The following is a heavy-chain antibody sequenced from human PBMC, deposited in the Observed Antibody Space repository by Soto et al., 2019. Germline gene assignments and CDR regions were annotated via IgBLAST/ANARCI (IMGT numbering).Heavy chain of an antibody. CDR1: GFSFSSYA. Sequence: VQLLESGGGLVRPGGSLRLSCTASGFSFSSYALSWVRQAPGKGLEWVSTISGSKTYYADSVKGRFSISRDTSKTTLYLEMTSLRVEDTAVYYCARWSFLDYWGQGTRVTVS. J-gene: IGHJ4*02. D-gene: IGHD1-26*01. CDR2: ISGSKT. V-gene: IGHV3-23*05. CDR3: ARWSFLDY.